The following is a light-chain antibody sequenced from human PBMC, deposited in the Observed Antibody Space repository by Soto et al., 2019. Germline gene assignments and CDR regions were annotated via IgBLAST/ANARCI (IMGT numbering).Light chain of an antibody. CDR1: QSVSRDY. CDR3: QQYGSSPLT. J-gene: IGKJ1*01. CDR2: GAS. V-gene: IGKV3-20*01. Sequence: EIVLTQSPGTLSLSPGERATLSCRASQSVSRDYLAWYQQKPGQAPRFLIYGASSRATGIPDRFSGSGSGTEFTLTISRLEPEDFGVYYCQQYGSSPLTFGLGTNVEIK.